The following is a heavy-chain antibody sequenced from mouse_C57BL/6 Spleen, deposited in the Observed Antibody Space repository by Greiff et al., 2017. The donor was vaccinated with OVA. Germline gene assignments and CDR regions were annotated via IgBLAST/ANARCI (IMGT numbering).Heavy chain of an antibody. J-gene: IGHJ2*01. Sequence: VQLQQSGPELVKPGASVKISCKASGYTFTDYYMNWVKQSHGKSLEWIGDINPNNGGTSYNQKFKGKATLTVDKSSSTAYMELRSLTSEDSAVYYCAEGGSYYFDDWGQGTTLTVSS. CDR2: INPNNGGT. CDR1: GYTFTDYY. CDR3: AEGGSYYFDD. V-gene: IGHV1-26*01.